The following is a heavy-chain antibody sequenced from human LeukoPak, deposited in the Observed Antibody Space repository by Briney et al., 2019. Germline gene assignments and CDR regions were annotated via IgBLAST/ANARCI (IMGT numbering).Heavy chain of an antibody. CDR2: IYPGDSEI. V-gene: IGHV5-51*01. CDR1: GYNFGSHW. CDR3: ARTVKQTFFFEH. D-gene: IGHD3-10*01. Sequence: GESPQISCQGPGYNFGSHWIGCVRQLPGKGREWIGIIYPGDSEIRLTPSFQGQVTVSVDNSIHTAYLQWSSLKASDAAMFYCARTVKQTFFFEHWGQGTPVSVSS. J-gene: IGHJ4*02.